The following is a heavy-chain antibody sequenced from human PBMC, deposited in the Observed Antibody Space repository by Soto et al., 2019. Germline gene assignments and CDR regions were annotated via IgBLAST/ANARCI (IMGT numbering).Heavy chain of an antibody. CDR2: MNPNSGNT. V-gene: IGHV1-8*01. Sequence: GASVKVSCKASGYTFTSYDINWVRQATGQGLEWMGWMNPNSGNTGYAQKFQGRVTMTRNTSISTAYMELSSLRSEDTAVYYCARMGDQTGTTLDDYYGMDVWGQGTTVTVSS. D-gene: IGHD1-1*01. CDR1: GYTFTSYD. CDR3: ARMGDQTGTTLDDYYGMDV. J-gene: IGHJ6*02.